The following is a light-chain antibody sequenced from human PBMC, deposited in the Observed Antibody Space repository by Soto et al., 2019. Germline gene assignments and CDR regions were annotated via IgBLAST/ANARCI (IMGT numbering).Light chain of an antibody. CDR2: EDS. J-gene: IGLJ1*01. V-gene: IGLV3-21*02. Sequence: SYELTQPPSVSVAPGQTARITCGGNNIGSKSVHWYQQKPRQAPVLVVYEDSDRPSGIPERFSGSNSGNTATLTISRVEAGDEAGYYCQVWDSSSDHDVFGTGTKGTVL. CDR1: NIGSKS. CDR3: QVWDSSSDHDV.